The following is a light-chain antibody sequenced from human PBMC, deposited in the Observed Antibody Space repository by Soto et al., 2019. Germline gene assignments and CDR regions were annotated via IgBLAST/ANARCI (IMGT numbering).Light chain of an antibody. Sequence: EIMLTQSPGTLSLSPGERATLSCRASQSVSSNYLAWYQQKPGQAPRLLIYNASSRATGIPDRFSGSGSGTDFTLTISRLEPEDFAVYYCQQYGSSPPRTFGQGTKVDIK. CDR3: QQYGSSPPRT. J-gene: IGKJ1*01. V-gene: IGKV3-20*01. CDR2: NAS. CDR1: QSVSSNY.